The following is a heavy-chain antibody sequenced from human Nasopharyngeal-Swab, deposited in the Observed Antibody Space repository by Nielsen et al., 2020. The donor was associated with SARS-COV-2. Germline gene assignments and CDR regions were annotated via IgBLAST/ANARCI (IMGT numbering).Heavy chain of an antibody. Sequence: SETLSFTCTVSGGSISSSSYYWGWIRQPPGKGLEWIGSIYYSGSTYYNPSLKSRVTISVDTSKSQFSLKLSSVTAADTAVYYCARQEYSSSWRYYYYYGMDVWGQGTTVTVSS. CDR2: IYYSGST. CDR3: ARQEYSSSWRYYYYYGMDV. V-gene: IGHV4-39*01. J-gene: IGHJ6*02. D-gene: IGHD6-13*01. CDR1: GGSISSSSYY.